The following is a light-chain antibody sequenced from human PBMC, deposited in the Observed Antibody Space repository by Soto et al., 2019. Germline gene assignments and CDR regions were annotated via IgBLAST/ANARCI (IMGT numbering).Light chain of an antibody. CDR3: QQYYSYPYT. V-gene: IGKV1-8*01. J-gene: IGKJ2*01. Sequence: AIRMTQSPSSFSASTGDRVTITCRASQGISSYLAWYQQKPGKAPKLLIYAASTLQRGVPSRFSGSGSGTDFTFTISRLESEDFATYFCQQYYSYPYTFGQGTKLEIK. CDR2: AAS. CDR1: QGISSY.